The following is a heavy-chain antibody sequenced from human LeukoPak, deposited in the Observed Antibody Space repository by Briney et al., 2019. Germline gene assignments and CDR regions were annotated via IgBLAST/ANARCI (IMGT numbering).Heavy chain of an antibody. J-gene: IGHJ4*02. V-gene: IGHV3-21*01. CDR1: GFTFSSSA. CDR2: INSSSSYI. Sequence: PGGSLRLSCAASGFTFSSSAMSWVRQVPGKGLEWVSSINSSSSYIYYADSVKGRFTISRDNAKNSLYLQMNSLRAEDTAVYYCARDNRLGGDYWGQGTLVTVSS. CDR3: ARDNRLGGDY. D-gene: IGHD1-14*01.